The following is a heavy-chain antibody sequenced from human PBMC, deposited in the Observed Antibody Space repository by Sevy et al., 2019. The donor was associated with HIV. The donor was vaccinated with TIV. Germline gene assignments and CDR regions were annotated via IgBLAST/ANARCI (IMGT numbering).Heavy chain of an antibody. Sequence: GGSLRLSCAASGFTFSDYYVSWIRQAPGKGLEWVSYISSSSSYTNYADSVKGRFTISRDNAKNSLYLQMNSLRAEDTAVYYCARSSTYDYVWGSPCDYWGQGTLVTVSS. J-gene: IGHJ4*02. CDR3: ARSSTYDYVWGSPCDY. V-gene: IGHV3-11*06. CDR1: GFTFSDYY. D-gene: IGHD3-16*01. CDR2: ISSSSSYT.